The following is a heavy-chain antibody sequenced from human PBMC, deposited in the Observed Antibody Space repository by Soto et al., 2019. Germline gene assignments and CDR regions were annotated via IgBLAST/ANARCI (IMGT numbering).Heavy chain of an antibody. CDR3: AREDRAAAGNAFDI. J-gene: IGHJ3*02. V-gene: IGHV1-2*04. CDR2: INPNSGGT. Sequence: ASVKVSCKASGYTFTGYYMHWVRQAPGQGLEWMGWINPNSGGTNYAQKFQGWVTMTRDTSISTAYMELSRLRSDDTAVYYCAREDRAAAGNAFDIWGQGTMVTVSS. CDR1: GYTFTGYY. D-gene: IGHD6-13*01.